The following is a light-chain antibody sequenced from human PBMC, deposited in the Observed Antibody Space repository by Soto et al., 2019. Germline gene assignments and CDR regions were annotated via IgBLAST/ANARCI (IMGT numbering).Light chain of an antibody. V-gene: IGKV3-15*01. CDR3: QQSNNWPLT. CDR2: GAS. CDR1: QSISNN. J-gene: IGKJ3*01. Sequence: EIVMTQSPATLSVSPGERATLSCRASQSISNNLAWYQQKPGQAPRLLIYGASTRAAGIPARFSGGGSGTEYALTISSLQSEDSALYYCQQSNNWPLTFGPGTKVDIK.